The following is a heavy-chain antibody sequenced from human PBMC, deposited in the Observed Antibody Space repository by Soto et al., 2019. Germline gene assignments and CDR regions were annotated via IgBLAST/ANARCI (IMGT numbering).Heavy chain of an antibody. J-gene: IGHJ6*02. D-gene: IGHD5-18*01. CDR3: ARDRDTAGYMDV. Sequence: GGSLRLSCAASGFTFSSYGMHWVRQAPDKGLEWVAVIWYDGSNKYYADSVKGRFTISRDNSKNTLYLQMNSLRAEDTAVYYCARDRDTAGYMDVWGQGTTVTVSS. CDR1: GFTFSSYG. V-gene: IGHV3-33*01. CDR2: IWYDGSNK.